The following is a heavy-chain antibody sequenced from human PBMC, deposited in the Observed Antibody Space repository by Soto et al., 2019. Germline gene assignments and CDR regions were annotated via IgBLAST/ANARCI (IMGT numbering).Heavy chain of an antibody. CDR2: IDPGSGRA. D-gene: IGHD2-8*01. CDR3: TRDLNGGNPFDY. CDR1: GYTLRNYA. V-gene: IGHV1-3*01. Sequence: QVHLVQSGAEVKTPGASVRVSCKPSGYTLRNYAIHWVRQAAGQSLEWLAWIDPGSGRATYSQKVQGRIIVTRDNPASTFDLDLTSLSSDDTAVYFCTRDLNGGNPFDYWGPGALVIVSS. J-gene: IGHJ4*02.